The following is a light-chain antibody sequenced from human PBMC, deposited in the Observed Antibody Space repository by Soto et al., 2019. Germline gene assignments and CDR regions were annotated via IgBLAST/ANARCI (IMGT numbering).Light chain of an antibody. CDR2: LGS. J-gene: IGKJ4*01. Sequence: DIVMTQSPLSLPVTPGEPASISCRSSQSLLHSNGYNCLDWYLQKPGQSPQLLIYLGSNRASGVPDWFSGSGSGTDFTLKISRVEAEDVGVYYCMQALQTPVTFGGGTKVEIK. CDR3: MQALQTPVT. V-gene: IGKV2-28*01. CDR1: QSLLHSNGYNC.